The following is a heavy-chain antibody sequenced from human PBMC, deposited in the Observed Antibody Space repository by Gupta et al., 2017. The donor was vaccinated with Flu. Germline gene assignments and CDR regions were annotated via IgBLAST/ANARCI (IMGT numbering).Heavy chain of an antibody. D-gene: IGHD5-12*01. CDR3: AKDPYDYEYYFDY. CDR1: GFTFSSYA. Sequence: EVQLLESGGGLVQPGGSLRLSCAASGFTFSSYAMSWVRQAPGKGLEWVSAISGSGGSTYYADSVKGRFTISRDNSKNTLYLKMNSLRAEDTAVYYCAKDPYDYEYYFDYWGQGTLVTVSS. J-gene: IGHJ4*02. CDR2: ISGSGGST. V-gene: IGHV3-23*01.